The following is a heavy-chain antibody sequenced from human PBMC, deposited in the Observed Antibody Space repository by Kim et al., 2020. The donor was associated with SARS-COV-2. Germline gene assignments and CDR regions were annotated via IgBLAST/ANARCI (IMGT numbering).Heavy chain of an antibody. Sequence: SETLSLTCTVSGGSISSSSYYLGGLRPPPGKGLEWSGSNYYSRSTYYNPSLKSRVTISVDTTNNQFSLKLSSVTAADTAVYYCARDNIAAAGPRQSDACDIWGQGTMVTVSS. CDR1: GGSISSSSYY. CDR2: NYYSRST. J-gene: IGHJ3*02. D-gene: IGHD6-13*01. CDR3: ARDNIAAAGPRQSDACDI. V-gene: IGHV4-39*07.